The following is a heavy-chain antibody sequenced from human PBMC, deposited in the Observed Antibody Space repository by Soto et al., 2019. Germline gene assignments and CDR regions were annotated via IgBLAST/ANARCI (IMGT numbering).Heavy chain of an antibody. J-gene: IGHJ4*02. CDR1: GFTFSSYE. Sequence: SLRLSCAASGFTFSSYEMNWVRQAPGKGLEWVSYISSSGSTIYYADSVKGRFTISRDNAKNSLYLQMNSLRAEDAAVYYCARVSGYYYVGRVYWGQGTLVTVFS. D-gene: IGHD3-22*01. CDR2: ISSSGSTI. CDR3: ARVSGYYYVGRVY. V-gene: IGHV3-48*03.